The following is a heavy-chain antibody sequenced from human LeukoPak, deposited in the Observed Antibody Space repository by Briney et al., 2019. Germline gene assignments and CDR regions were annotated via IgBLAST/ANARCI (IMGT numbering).Heavy chain of an antibody. J-gene: IGHJ4*02. V-gene: IGHV3-9*01. CDR1: GFTFDDYA. Sequence: GRSLRLSCAASGFTFDDYAMHWVRQAPGKGLEWVSGISWNSGSIAYADSVKGRFTISRDNAKNSLYLQMNSLRAEDTAVYYCAKVFYDSSGPPGYWGQGTLVTVSS. CDR3: AKVFYDSSGPPGY. D-gene: IGHD3-22*01. CDR2: ISWNSGSI.